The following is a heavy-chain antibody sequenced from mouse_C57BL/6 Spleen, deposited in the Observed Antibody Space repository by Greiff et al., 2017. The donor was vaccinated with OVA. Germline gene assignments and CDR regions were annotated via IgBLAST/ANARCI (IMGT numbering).Heavy chain of an antibody. D-gene: IGHD2-4*01. V-gene: IGHV1-61*01. CDR2: IYPSDSET. J-gene: IGHJ4*01. CDR3: ARVDDYDLGSMDD. CDR1: GYTFTSYW. Sequence: QVQLKQPGAELVRPGSSVKLSCKASGYTFTSYWMDWVKQRPGQGLEWIGNIYPSDSETHYNQKFKDKATLTVDKSSSTAYMQLSSLTSEDSAVYYGARVDDYDLGSMDDWGQGTSVTVSS.